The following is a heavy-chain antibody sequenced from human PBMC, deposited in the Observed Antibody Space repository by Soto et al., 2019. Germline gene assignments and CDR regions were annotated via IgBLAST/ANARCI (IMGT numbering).Heavy chain of an antibody. CDR2: IKADGTEK. V-gene: IGHV3-7*03. CDR1: GFTFSRYW. Sequence: VQLVESGGALVQPGGSLRLSCVGSGFTFSRYWMGWVRQTPGKGLEWVATIKADGTEKYYVDSVKGRFTFSRDNAKTSVYLEMNSLRAEDPAVYYCVTAVRGYNANGDLWGQGTTVTVSS. J-gene: IGHJ6*02. D-gene: IGHD5-12*01. CDR3: VTAVRGYNANGDL.